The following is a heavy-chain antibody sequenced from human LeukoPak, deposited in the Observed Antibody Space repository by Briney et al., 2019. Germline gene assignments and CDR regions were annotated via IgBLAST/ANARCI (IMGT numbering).Heavy chain of an antibody. Sequence: SETLSLTCAVSGGTISSHYWSWIRQAPERGRGWIGYVYYSGSTNYNPPLNSRVTISVDTSNNQFSLKLSSVTAADTAVYYCARGVSSWDNYFDYWGQGTLVTVSS. J-gene: IGHJ4*02. V-gene: IGHV4-59*11. CDR1: GGTISSHY. CDR3: ARGVSSWDNYFDY. D-gene: IGHD6-13*01. CDR2: VYYSGST.